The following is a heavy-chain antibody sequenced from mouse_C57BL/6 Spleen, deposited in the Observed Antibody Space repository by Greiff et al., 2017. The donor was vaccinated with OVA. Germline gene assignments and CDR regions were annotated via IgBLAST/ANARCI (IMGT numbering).Heavy chain of an antibody. CDR2: IDPSDSET. CDR1: GYTFTSYW. J-gene: IGHJ2*01. CDR3: ARWGRGYYFDY. Sequence: VQLQQSGAELVRPGSSVKLSCKASGYTFTSYWMHWVKQRPIQGLEWIGNIDPSDSETHYNQKFKDKATLTVDKSSSTAYMQLSRLTSEDSAVYYCARWGRGYYFDYWGQGTTLTVSS. V-gene: IGHV1-52*01. D-gene: IGHD3-3*01.